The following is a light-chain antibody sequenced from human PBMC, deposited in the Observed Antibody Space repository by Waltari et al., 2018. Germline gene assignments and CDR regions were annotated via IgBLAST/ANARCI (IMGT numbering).Light chain of an antibody. V-gene: IGKV2-40*01. CDR3: MQALEFPRT. CDR1: QSLLDSEDGNTY. Sequence: DIVMTQTPLSLPVTLGEPASISCRSSQSLLDSEDGNTYLEWYLQKPGQSPQLLIYEVSTRASGVPDRFSGSVSDTDFTLKISRVEAQAVGVYYCMQALEFPRTFGQGTNVEIK. J-gene: IGKJ1*01. CDR2: EVS.